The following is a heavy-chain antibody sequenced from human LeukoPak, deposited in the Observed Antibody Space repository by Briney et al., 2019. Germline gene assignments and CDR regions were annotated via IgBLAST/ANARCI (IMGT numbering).Heavy chain of an antibody. V-gene: IGHV1-24*01. CDR3: ATGLASYRPYYYYGMDV. D-gene: IGHD1-26*01. Sequence: ASVKVSCKVSGYTLTELSMHWVRQAPGKGLEWMGGFDPEDGETIYAQKFQGRVTMTEDTSTDIAYMELSSLRSEDTAVYYCATGLASYRPYYYYGMDVWGQGTTVTVSS. CDR1: GYTLTELS. J-gene: IGHJ6*02. CDR2: FDPEDGET.